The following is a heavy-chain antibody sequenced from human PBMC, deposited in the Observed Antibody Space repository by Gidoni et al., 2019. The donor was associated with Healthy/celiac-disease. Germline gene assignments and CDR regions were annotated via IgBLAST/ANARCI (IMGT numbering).Heavy chain of an antibody. V-gene: IGHV1-69*09. J-gene: IGHJ4*02. CDR2: IIPILGIA. CDR3: ARAGGGSSSWDY. CDR1: GGTSSSYA. D-gene: IGHD6-13*01. Sequence: QVQLVQSGAEVKKPGSSVKVSCKASGGTSSSYAISWVRQAPGQGLACMGRIIPILGIANYAQKFQGRVTITADKSTSTAYMELSSLRSEDTAVYYCARAGGGSSSWDYWGQGTLVTVSS.